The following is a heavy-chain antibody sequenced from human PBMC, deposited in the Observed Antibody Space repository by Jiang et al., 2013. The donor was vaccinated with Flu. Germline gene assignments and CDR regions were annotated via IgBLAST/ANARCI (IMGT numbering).Heavy chain of an antibody. V-gene: IGHV1-24*01. CDR1: GDALAELP. CDR3: VTTTFNWNYHYFDF. D-gene: IGHD1-7*01. J-gene: IGHJ4*02. Sequence: SVKVSCKVSGDALAELPIHWVRQAPGKGLEWMGGFDPEQADTVYAQKSQDRVTLTEDAYTDTAYLELSSLRSDDTALYYCVTTTFNWNYHYFDFWGQGTLVSVAS. CDR2: FDPEQADT.